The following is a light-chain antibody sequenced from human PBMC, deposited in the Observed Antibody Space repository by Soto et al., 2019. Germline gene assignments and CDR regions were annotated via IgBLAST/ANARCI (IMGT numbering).Light chain of an antibody. CDR1: QSICSW. Sequence: DIQMTQSPSTRSASVGDGVTITCRASQSICSWLAWYQQKPGKAHKLLIYKATNLQSGVPSRFSGSGSGTDFSLTISSLQPVDSATYYCQQYNDFPYTFGPGTKLEI. CDR3: QQYNDFPYT. J-gene: IGKJ2*01. V-gene: IGKV1-5*03. CDR2: KAT.